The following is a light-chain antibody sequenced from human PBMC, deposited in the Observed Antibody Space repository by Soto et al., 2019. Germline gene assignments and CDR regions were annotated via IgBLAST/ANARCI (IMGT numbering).Light chain of an antibody. CDR3: SSYTSSSTPYV. CDR2: DVS. Sequence: QFVLTQPASVSGSPGQSITISCTGTSSDVGVYNYVSWYQQHPGKVPKLMIYDVSNRPSGVSNRFSGSKSGNTASLTISGLQAEDEADYYCSSYTSSSTPYVFGTGTKVTVL. CDR1: SSDVGVYNY. V-gene: IGLV2-14*01. J-gene: IGLJ1*01.